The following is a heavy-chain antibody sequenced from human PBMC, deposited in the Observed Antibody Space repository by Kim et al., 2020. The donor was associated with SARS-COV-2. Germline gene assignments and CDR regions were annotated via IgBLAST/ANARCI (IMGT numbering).Heavy chain of an antibody. V-gene: IGHV1-69*04. CDR3: ARDKLDYYDSSGRIDY. J-gene: IGHJ4*02. Sequence: KIQGRVTITADKSTSTAYMELSSLRSEDTAVYYCARDKLDYYDSSGRIDYWGQGTLVTVSS. D-gene: IGHD3-22*01.